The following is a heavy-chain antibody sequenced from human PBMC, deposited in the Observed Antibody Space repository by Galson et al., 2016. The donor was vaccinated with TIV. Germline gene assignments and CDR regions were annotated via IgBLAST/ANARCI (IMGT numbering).Heavy chain of an antibody. V-gene: IGHV4-30-2*01. CDR1: GGSVSSGAYS. D-gene: IGHD2-21*01. CDR3: ARDRRVRVRDV. Sequence: TLSLTCAVSGGSVSSGAYSWNWIRQPPGKGLEWIGHIYQSGSTHYNPSLKSRVIISLERSQNQFSLTVSSVTAADTAVLFCARDRRVRVRDVWGQGTTVTVSS. J-gene: IGHJ6*02. CDR2: IYQSGST.